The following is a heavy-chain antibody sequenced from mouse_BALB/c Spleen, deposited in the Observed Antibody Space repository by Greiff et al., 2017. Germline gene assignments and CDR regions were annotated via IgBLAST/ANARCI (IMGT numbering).Heavy chain of an antibody. CDR1: GFTFSSFG. CDR3: ARRLRQEGYFDY. J-gene: IGHJ2*01. V-gene: IGHV5-17*02. D-gene: IGHD2-2*01. Sequence: EVMLVESGGGLVQPGGSRKLSCAASGFTFSSFGMHWVRQAPEKGLEWVAYISSGSSTIYYADTVKGRFTISRDNPKNTLFLQMTSLRSEDTAMYYCARRLRQEGYFDYWGQGTTLTVSS. CDR2: ISSGSSTI.